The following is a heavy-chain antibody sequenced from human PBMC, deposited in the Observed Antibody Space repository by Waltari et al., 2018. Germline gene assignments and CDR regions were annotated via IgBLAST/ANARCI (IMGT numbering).Heavy chain of an antibody. CDR3: VVGFCSGGSCYSRDY. D-gene: IGHD2-15*01. CDR1: GFSLRDSE. CDR2: ISGSGSTI. Sequence: EVQLVESGGGLVQSGGCLRLSCAASGFSLRDSEMYWVRQAPGKGLEWVSYISGSGSTIYYADSVKGRFTISRDNAKDSLYLEMSDLRVEDTALYYCVVGFCSGGSCYSRDYWGQGTLVTVSS. V-gene: IGHV3-48*03. J-gene: IGHJ4*02.